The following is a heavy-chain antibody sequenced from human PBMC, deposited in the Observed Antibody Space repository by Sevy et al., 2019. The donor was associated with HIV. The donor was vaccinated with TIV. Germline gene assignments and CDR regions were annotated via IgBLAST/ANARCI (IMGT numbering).Heavy chain of an antibody. Sequence: GGSLRLSCVASGFTFSNYAMHWVRQAPGKGLEWVAFIRYDGTHKAYGDPVKGRLTISRDNAKNSLYLQMNSLRAEDTALCYCASKPHYYYDSSGSFDYWGQGTLVTVSS. CDR2: IRYDGTHK. J-gene: IGHJ4*02. CDR1: GFTFSNYA. CDR3: ASKPHYYYDSSGSFDY. D-gene: IGHD3-22*01. V-gene: IGHV3-30*02.